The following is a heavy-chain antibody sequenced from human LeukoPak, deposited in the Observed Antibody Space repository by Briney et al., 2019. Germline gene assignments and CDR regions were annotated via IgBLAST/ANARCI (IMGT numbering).Heavy chain of an antibody. D-gene: IGHD3-22*01. CDR3: AREGPYYDSSGYIPYFHY. J-gene: IGHJ4*02. Sequence: SSEPLSLTCTVSGGSISIGNYYWTWIRQPAGKGLDWIWRIYTSGSTNYNPSLKSRVTISVDTSKNQFSLKLSSVSAADTAVYYCAREGPYYDSSGYIPYFHYWGQGTLVSVSS. CDR2: IYTSGST. V-gene: IGHV4-61*02. CDR1: GGSISIGNYY.